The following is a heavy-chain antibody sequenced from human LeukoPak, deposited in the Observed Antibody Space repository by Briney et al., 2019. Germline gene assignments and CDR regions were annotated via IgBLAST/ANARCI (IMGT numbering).Heavy chain of an antibody. V-gene: IGHV3-23*01. D-gene: IGHD6-13*01. CDR1: GFTFSSHA. J-gene: IGHJ4*02. Sequence: PGGSLRLSCAASGFTFSSHAMSWVRQAPGKGLEWVSAISASGDGIYCTDSVKGRFIMSRDNSKDTLYLQMNSLRADDTAVYYCAKTPGGAAGNRVFDHWGQGALVTVSS. CDR3: AKTPGGAAGNRVFDH. CDR2: ISASGDGI.